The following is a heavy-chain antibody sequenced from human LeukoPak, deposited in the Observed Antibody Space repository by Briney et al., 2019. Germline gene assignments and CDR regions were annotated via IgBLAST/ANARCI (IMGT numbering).Heavy chain of an antibody. Sequence: GGSLRLSCAASGFTFSSYSMNWVRQAPGKGLEWVSSISSSSSYIYYADSVKGRFTISRDNAKNSLYLQMNSLRAEDTAVHYCARDFPHNSYGPINYFDYWGQGTLFTVSS. CDR3: ARDFPHNSYGPINYFDY. CDR1: GFTFSSYS. V-gene: IGHV3-21*01. CDR2: ISSSSSYI. D-gene: IGHD5-18*01. J-gene: IGHJ4*02.